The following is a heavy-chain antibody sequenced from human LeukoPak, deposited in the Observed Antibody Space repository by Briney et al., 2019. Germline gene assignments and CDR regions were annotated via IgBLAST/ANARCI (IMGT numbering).Heavy chain of an antibody. CDR3: AKDGAAHYYDSSGYPDWYFDL. V-gene: IGHV3-9*01. CDR2: ISWNSGSI. Sequence: GGSLRLSCAASGFTFDDYAMHWVRHAPGKGLEWVSGISWNSGSIGYADSVKGRFTISRDNAKNSLYLQMNSLRAEDTALYYCAKDGAAHYYDSSGYPDWYFDLWGRGTLVTVSS. J-gene: IGHJ2*01. D-gene: IGHD3-22*01. CDR1: GFTFDDYA.